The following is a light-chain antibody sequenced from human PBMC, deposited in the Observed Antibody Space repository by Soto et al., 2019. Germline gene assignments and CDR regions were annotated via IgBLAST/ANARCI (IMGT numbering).Light chain of an antibody. CDR2: AAS. CDR1: QSVSSRY. V-gene: IGKV3-20*01. J-gene: IGKJ1*01. CDR3: HQYASSRT. Sequence: EIVLTQSPVTLSLSPGERATLSCRASQSVSSRYFAWYQQKPGQAPRLLIYAASSRAAGIPNRFSGSGSGTDFSLTISRLEPEDFAEYYCHQYASSRTFGPGTKVE.